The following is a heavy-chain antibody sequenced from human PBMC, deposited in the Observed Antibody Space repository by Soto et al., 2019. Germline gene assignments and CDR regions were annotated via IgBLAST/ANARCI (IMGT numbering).Heavy chain of an antibody. CDR1: GYTFTGYY. CDR2: INPNSGGT. CDR3: ARVAGIAAAGGYFDY. V-gene: IGHV1-2*02. J-gene: IGHJ4*02. D-gene: IGHD6-13*01. Sequence: ASVKVSCKASGYTFTGYYMHWVRQAPGQGLEWMGWINPNSGGTNYAQKFQGRVTMTRDTSISTAYMELSRLRSDDTAVYYCARVAGIAAAGGYFDYWGQGTLVTVSS.